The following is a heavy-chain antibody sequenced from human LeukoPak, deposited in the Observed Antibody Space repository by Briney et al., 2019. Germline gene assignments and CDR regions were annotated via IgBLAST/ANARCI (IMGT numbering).Heavy chain of an antibody. CDR3: ARSERITMVRGIATNFDN. D-gene: IGHD3-10*01. CDR2: IYTSGST. V-gene: IGHV4-4*07. CDR1: GGSISSYY. J-gene: IGHJ4*02. Sequence: SETLSLTCTVSGGSISSYYWSWIRQPAGKGLEWIGRIYTSGSTNYNPSLKSRVTMSVDTSKNQFSLKLTSVTAADTAVYYCARSERITMVRGIATNFDNWGQGTLVTASS.